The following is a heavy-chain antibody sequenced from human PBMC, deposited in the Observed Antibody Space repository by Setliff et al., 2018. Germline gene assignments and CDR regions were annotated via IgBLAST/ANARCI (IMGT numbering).Heavy chain of an antibody. CDR3: AREQWLDPPGYYYMDV. Sequence: PSETLSLTCTVSGGSISSYYWSWIRQPAGKGLEWIGHIYIGGSANYNPSLKSRVTMSRDTSKNQSSLKLNSVTAADMAVYYCAREQWLDPPGYYYMDVWAKGTTVTSP. J-gene: IGHJ6*03. CDR1: GGSISSYY. CDR2: IYIGGSA. D-gene: IGHD6-19*01. V-gene: IGHV4-4*07.